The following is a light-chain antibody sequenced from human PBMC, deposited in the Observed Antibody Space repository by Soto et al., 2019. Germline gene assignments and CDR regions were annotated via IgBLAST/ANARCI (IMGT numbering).Light chain of an antibody. J-gene: IGKJ1*01. CDR2: KAS. V-gene: IGKV1-5*03. CDR3: RQYNSFWT. CDR1: QSINNW. Sequence: DIQMTQSPSTLSASVGDRVTITCRASQSINNWLAWYQQKPGMAPKLLIYKASSLESGVPSRFSGSGSGTEFTLTISSLQPDDFAPYYCRQYNSFWTFGQGTKVDIK.